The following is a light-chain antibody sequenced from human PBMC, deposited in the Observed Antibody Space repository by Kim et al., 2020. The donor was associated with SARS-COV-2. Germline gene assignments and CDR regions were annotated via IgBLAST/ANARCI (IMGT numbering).Light chain of an antibody. CDR2: DDD. Sequence: NFMLTQPHSVSESPGKTVTISCTRSDGSIASNYVQWHQQRPGSAPTTVIYDDDQRPSGVPDRFSGPVDTSSGSAYLTISGLRTEDEADYYCQSYDFTNRVCGGGSKLTVL. J-gene: IGLJ2*01. CDR3: QSYDFTNRV. V-gene: IGLV6-57*04. CDR1: DGSIASNY.